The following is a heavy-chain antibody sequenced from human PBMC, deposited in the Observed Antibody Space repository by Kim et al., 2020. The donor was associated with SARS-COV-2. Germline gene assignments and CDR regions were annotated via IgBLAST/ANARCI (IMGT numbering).Heavy chain of an antibody. J-gene: IGHJ4*02. CDR1: GGSFSGYY. CDR3: ARVREIVVVPAAIGY. Sequence: SETLSLTCAVYGGSFSGYYWSWIRQPPGKGLEWIGEINHSGSTNYNPSLKSRVTISVDTSKNQFSLRLSSVTAADTAVYYCARVREIVVVPAAIGYWGQGTLVTVSS. D-gene: IGHD2-2*01. V-gene: IGHV4-34*01. CDR2: INHSGST.